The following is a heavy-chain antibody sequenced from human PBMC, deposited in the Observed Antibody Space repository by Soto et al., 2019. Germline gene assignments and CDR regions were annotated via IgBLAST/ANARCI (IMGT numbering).Heavy chain of an antibody. J-gene: IGHJ4*02. CDR3: TNPPGQRRPYFES. D-gene: IGHD3-9*01. CDR1: GFAFNRFS. CDR2: ISFDGRNK. V-gene: IGHV3-30*04. Sequence: QVQLVESGGGVVQPGRSLRLSCTASGFAFNRFSVHWVRQAPGKGLDWVAVISFDGRNKFYVDSVKGRFTISRDDSWNTVFLDLDILRHEDTAVYYCTNPPGQRRPYFESWGQGTVVTVS.